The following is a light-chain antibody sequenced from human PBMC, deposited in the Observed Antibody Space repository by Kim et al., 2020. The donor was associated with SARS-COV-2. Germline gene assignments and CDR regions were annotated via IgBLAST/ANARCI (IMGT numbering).Light chain of an antibody. CDR1: QNIDNF. CDR2: AAS. V-gene: IGKV1-39*01. CDR3: QQGASVPLT. Sequence: ASVGDRVTIPCRARQNIDNFLNWYQQKPGKAPKLLIHAASTLQSGVPSRFSGSQSGTDFTLTISSLQPDDFATYYCQQGASVPLTFGGGTKVDIK. J-gene: IGKJ4*01.